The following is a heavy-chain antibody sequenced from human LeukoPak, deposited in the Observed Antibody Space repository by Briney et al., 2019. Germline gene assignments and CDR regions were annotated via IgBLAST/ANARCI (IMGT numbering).Heavy chain of an antibody. CDR2: ISYIGST. V-gene: IGHV4-59*11. CDR1: GGSFSSHY. D-gene: IGHD4-17*01. CDR3: ARDPTTVTKGLDI. J-gene: IGHJ3*02. Sequence: SETLSLTCTVSGGSFSSHYWSWIRQPPGKGLEWIGYISYIGSTNYNPSLKSRVTVSVDTSKNQFSLKLSSVTAADTAVYYCARDPTTVTKGLDIWGQGTMVTVSS.